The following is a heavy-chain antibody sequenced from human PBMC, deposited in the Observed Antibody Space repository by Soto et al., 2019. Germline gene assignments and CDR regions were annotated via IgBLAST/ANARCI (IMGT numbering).Heavy chain of an antibody. D-gene: IGHD2-2*01. V-gene: IGHV1-18*01. Sequence: QVQLVQSGAEVKKPGASVKVSCKASGYTFTSYGISWVRQAPGQGREWMGWIRAYNGNTNYAQKLQGRVTMNTDTSTSTAYMELRSRRSDDTGVYDCAGDVPREDYWGQGNLVSVSS. CDR2: IRAYNGNT. CDR3: AGDVPREDY. CDR1: GYTFTSYG. J-gene: IGHJ4*02.